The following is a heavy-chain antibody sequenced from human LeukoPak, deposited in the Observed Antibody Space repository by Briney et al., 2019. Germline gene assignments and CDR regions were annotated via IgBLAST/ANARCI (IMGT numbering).Heavy chain of an antibody. Sequence: GASVTVSCKASGGTFSSYAISWVRQAPGQGLEWMGGIIPIFGTANYAQKFQGRVTITADESTSTAYMELSSLRSEDTAVYYCARDPPVEMATIGAFDIWGQGTMVTVSS. V-gene: IGHV1-69*13. CDR1: GGTFSSYA. CDR3: ARDPPVEMATIGAFDI. D-gene: IGHD5-24*01. CDR2: IIPIFGTA. J-gene: IGHJ3*02.